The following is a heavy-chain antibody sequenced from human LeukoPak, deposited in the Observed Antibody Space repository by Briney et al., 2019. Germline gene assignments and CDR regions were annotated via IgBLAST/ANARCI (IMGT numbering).Heavy chain of an antibody. CDR2: ISSSGSTI. CDR3: ARGGYDILTGYSGWYFDY. D-gene: IGHD3-9*01. J-gene: IGHJ4*02. CDR1: GFTFSDYY. V-gene: IGHV3-11*04. Sequence: GGSLRLSCAASGFTFSDYYMSWIRQAPGKGLEWVSYISSSGSTIHYADSVKGRFTISRDNAKNSLYLQMNSLRAEDTAVYYCARGGYDILTGYSGWYFDYWGQGTLVTVSS.